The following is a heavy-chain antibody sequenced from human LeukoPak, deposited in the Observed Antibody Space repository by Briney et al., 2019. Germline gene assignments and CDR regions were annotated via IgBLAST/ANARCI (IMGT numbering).Heavy chain of an antibody. D-gene: IGHD6-13*01. V-gene: IGHV5-51*01. CDR3: ARKSSSYYYFDY. J-gene: IGHJ4*02. CDR1: GYSFTSYW. Sequence: GGSLEISCKGSGYSFTSYWIGWGRRMPGKGLEGRGIIYPGDSDTRYSPSFQGQVTISADNSISTPYLQWSSLKASDTAMYYCARKSSSYYYFDYWGQGTLVTVSS. CDR2: IYPGDSDT.